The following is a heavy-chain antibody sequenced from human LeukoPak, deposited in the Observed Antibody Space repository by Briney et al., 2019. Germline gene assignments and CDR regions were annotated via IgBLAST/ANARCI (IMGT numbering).Heavy chain of an antibody. J-gene: IGHJ4*02. V-gene: IGHV3-7*01. D-gene: IGHD2-21*02. CDR2: IKEDGSVK. Sequence: PGGSLRLSCAASGFIFSSYWMNWVRQAAGEGLERGAYIKEDGSVKYYAESMKGRFTISRDNAKNSLYLQMNSLRAEDTAVYYCASSRLPGYWGQGTLVSVSS. CDR1: GFIFSSYW. CDR3: ASSRLPGY.